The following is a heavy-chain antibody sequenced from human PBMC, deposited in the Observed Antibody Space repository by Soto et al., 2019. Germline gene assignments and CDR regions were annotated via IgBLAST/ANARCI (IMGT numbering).Heavy chain of an antibody. V-gene: IGHV1-8*01. CDR3: ARALNVKLVPYNWFDT. J-gene: IGHJ5*02. Sequence: ASVKVSCKASGYTFTSYDINWVRQATGQGLEWMGWMNPNSGNTGYAQKFQGRVTMTRNTSISTAYMELSSLRSEDTAVYYCARALNVKLVPYNWFDTWGQGTLVTVSA. D-gene: IGHD1-1*01. CDR2: MNPNSGNT. CDR1: GYTFTSYD.